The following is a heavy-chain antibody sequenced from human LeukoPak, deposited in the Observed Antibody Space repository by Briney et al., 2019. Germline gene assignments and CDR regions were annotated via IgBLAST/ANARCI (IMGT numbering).Heavy chain of an antibody. J-gene: IGHJ4*02. D-gene: IGHD5-18*01. CDR2: IIPILGIA. CDR1: GYTFTSYD. V-gene: IGHV1-69*04. CDR3: ARGIQLWSEPLDY. Sequence: SVKVSCKASGYTFTSYDINWVRQAPGQGLEWMGRIIPILGIANYAQKFQGRVTITADKSTSTAYMELSSLRSEDTAVYYCARGIQLWSEPLDYWGQGTLVTVSS.